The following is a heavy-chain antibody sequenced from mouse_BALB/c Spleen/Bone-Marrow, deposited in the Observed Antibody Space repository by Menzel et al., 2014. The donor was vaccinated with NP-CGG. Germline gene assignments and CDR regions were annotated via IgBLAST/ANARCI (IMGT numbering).Heavy chain of an antibody. CDR3: ARRYDYAMDY. J-gene: IGHJ4*01. CDR2: INPSSGYT. CDR1: GYTFTSYT. D-gene: IGHD2-14*01. Sequence: VQLQESGAELARPGASVKMSCKASGYTFTSYTMHWVRQRPGQGLEWIGYINPSSGYTNYNQKYKDKATLTADKSSSTAYMQLSSLTSEDSAVYYCARRYDYAMDYWGQGTSVTVSS. V-gene: IGHV1-4*01.